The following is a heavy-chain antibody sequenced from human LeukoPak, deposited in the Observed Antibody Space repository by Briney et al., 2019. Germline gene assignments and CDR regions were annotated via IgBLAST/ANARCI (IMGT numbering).Heavy chain of an antibody. J-gene: IGHJ4*02. V-gene: IGHV3-30*04. CDR1: GFTFSSYT. CDR2: MSYDERTT. D-gene: IGHD1-14*01. CDR3: ARVTFNYFDY. Sequence: GRSLRLSCAASGFTFSSYTMHWVRQAPGKGLEWVAVMSYDERTTYYTDSVKGRFTISRDNAKNSLYLQMNSLRAEDTAVYYCARVTFNYFDYWGQGTLVTVSS.